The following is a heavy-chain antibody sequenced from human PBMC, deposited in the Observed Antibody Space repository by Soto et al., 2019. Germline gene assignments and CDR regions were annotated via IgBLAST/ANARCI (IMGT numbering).Heavy chain of an antibody. CDR1: GFTFSDYY. Sequence: GGSLRLSCAASGFTFSDYYMSWIRQAPGKGLEWVSYISSSGSTIYYADSVKGRFTISRDNAKNSLYLQMNSLRAEDTAVYYCARPQDIVVVPAAISDWGQGTLVTASS. D-gene: IGHD2-2*01. CDR3: ARPQDIVVVPAAISD. V-gene: IGHV3-11*01. J-gene: IGHJ1*01. CDR2: ISSSGSTI.